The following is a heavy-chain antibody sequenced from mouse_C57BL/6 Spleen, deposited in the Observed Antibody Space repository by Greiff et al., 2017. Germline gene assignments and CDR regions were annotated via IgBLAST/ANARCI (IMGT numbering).Heavy chain of an antibody. CDR2: ISYSGST. CDR1: GYSITSDY. D-gene: IGHD2-4*01. V-gene: IGHV3-8*01. J-gene: IGHJ2*01. CDR3: ARGQEVYYDYDGYYFDY. Sequence: EVQRVESGPGLAKPSQTLSLTCSVTGYSITSDYWNWIRKFPGNKLEYMGYISYSGSTYYNPSLKSRISITRDTSKNQYYLQWNSVTTEDTATYYCARGQEVYYDYDGYYFDYWGQGTTLTVSS.